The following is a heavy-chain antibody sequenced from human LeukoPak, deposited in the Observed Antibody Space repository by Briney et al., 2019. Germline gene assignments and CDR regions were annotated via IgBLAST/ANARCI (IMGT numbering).Heavy chain of an antibody. J-gene: IGHJ4*02. CDR3: AKTHRRYGDYEFENDY. CDR1: GFTFSSYG. V-gene: IGHV3-30*02. Sequence: QPGGSLRLSCAVSGFTFSSYGMHWVRQAPGKGLEWVAFIQYDGSNKYYADSVKGRFTISRDNSKNTLYLQMNSLRAEDTAVYYCAKTHRRYGDYEFENDYWGQGTLVTVSS. D-gene: IGHD4-17*01. CDR2: IQYDGSNK.